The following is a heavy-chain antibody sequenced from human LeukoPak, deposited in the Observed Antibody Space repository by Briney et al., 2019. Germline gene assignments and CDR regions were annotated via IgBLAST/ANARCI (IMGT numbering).Heavy chain of an antibody. CDR1: GYSFTTYW. D-gene: IGHD2-15*01. CDR2: IYPGDSDT. Sequence: GESLKISCKGSGYSFTTYWIGWARQMPGKGLEWMGIIYPGDSDTRYSPSFQGQVTISADKSISTAFLQWSSLKASDTAMYYCARRRVAATLLGPFDIWGQGTMVTVSS. V-gene: IGHV5-51*01. CDR3: ARRRVAATLLGPFDI. J-gene: IGHJ3*02.